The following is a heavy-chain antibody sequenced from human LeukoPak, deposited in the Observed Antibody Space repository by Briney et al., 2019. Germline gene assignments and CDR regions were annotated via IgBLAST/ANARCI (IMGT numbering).Heavy chain of an antibody. V-gene: IGHV3-21*01. CDR3: ARGHYDVLAASYKWTPDY. Sequence: GGSLRLSCAASGFTFNTFNMNRVRQAPGKGLEWVSSITSGGDYIYYADSLKGRFTTSRDSAKNSLSLQLNSLLVEDTAVYYCARGHYDVLAASYKWTPDYWGQGTLVTVSS. CDR2: ITSGGDYI. J-gene: IGHJ4*02. CDR1: GFTFNTFN. D-gene: IGHD3-9*01.